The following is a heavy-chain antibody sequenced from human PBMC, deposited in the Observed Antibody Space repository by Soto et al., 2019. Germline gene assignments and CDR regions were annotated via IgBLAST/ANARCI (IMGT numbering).Heavy chain of an antibody. CDR3: ASSGIVGREVNTWFDP. CDR2: ISYRGST. CDR1: SGSITTSY. J-gene: IGHJ5*02. V-gene: IGHV4-59*01. Sequence: TLSLTCTVSSGSITTSYWSWVRQPLGKALEWIGYISYRGSTNYSPSLKSRLTISIDTSKSQISLKLTSMTTADTAVYYCASSGIVGREVNTWFDPWGQGTLVTVSS. D-gene: IGHD3-22*01.